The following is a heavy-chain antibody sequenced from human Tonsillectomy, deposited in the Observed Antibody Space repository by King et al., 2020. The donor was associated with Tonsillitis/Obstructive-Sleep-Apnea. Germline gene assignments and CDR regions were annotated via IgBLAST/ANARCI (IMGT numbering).Heavy chain of an antibody. CDR1: GFTFGDYA. J-gene: IGHJ4*02. CDR3: TRAGGGYCSGGSCYSGHFDY. Sequence: VQLVQSGGGLVKPGRSLRLSCTASGFTFGDYAMSWFRQAPGKGLEWVGFIRSKAYGGTTEYAASLKGKFTISRDDSKSIAYLQMNSLKTEDTAGYYCTRAGGGYCSGGSCYSGHFDYWGQGTLVTVSS. D-gene: IGHD2-15*01. V-gene: IGHV3-49*05. CDR2: IRSKAYGGTT.